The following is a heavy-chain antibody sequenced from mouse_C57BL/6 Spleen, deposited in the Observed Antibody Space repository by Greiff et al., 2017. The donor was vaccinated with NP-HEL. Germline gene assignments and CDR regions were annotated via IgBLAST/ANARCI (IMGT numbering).Heavy chain of an antibody. CDR3: ASGVPFAY. CDR2: INPSTGGT. V-gene: IGHV1-42*01. Sequence: VQLQQSGPELVKPGASVKISCKASGYSFTGYYMNWVKQSPEKSLEWIGEINPSTGGTTYNQKFKAKATLTVDKSSSTAYMQLKSLTSEDSAVYCCASGVPFAYWGQGTLVTVSA. J-gene: IGHJ3*01. CDR1: GYSFTGYY.